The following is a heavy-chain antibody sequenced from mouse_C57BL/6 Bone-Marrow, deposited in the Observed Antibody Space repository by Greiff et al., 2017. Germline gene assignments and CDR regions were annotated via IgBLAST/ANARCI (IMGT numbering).Heavy chain of an antibody. CDR1: GFTFSDYY. V-gene: IGHV5-16*01. CDR3: AREIYYGNYAAMDY. D-gene: IGHD2-1*01. J-gene: IGHJ4*01. Sequence: EVMLVESEGGLVQPGSSMKLSCTASGFTFSDYYMAWVRQVPEKGLEWVANINYDGSSTYYLDSLKSRFIISRDNAKNILYLQMSSLKSEDTATYYCAREIYYGNYAAMDYWGQGTSVTVSS. CDR2: INYDGSST.